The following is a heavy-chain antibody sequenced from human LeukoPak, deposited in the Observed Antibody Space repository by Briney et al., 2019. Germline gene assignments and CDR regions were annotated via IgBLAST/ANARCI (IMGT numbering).Heavy chain of an antibody. D-gene: IGHD2-21*02. Sequence: PSAALSLTCTVSGGSISSYYWTWIRQPPGKGLEWIGYVSYSGTTKYNPSLKSRVTMSVDMSKNRLSLRLTSVTAADTAVYYCAREEYCGGDCYSYYYYYYMDVWGKGTTVTVSS. CDR2: VSYSGTT. J-gene: IGHJ6*03. V-gene: IGHV4-59*12. CDR1: GGSISSYY. CDR3: AREEYCGGDCYSYYYYYYMDV.